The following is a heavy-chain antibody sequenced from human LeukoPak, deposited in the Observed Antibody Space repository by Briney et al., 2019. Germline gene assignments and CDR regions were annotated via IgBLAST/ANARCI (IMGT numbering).Heavy chain of an antibody. V-gene: IGHV4-34*01. CDR2: INHSGST. CDR1: GGSFSGYY. D-gene: IGHD4-17*01. Sequence: NPSETLSLTCAVYGGSFSGYYWSWIRQPPGKGLEWIGEINHSGSTNYNPSLKSRVTISVDTSKNQFSLKLSSVTAADTAVYYCARHLNYGGNAYYYYGMDVWGQGTRVTVSS. CDR3: ARHLNYGGNAYYYYGMDV. J-gene: IGHJ6*02.